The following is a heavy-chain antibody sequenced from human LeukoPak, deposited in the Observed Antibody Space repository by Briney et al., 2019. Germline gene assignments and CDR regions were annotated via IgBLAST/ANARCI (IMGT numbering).Heavy chain of an antibody. CDR1: GYTFTSYW. CDR3: ARDDYGDSQFDY. D-gene: IGHD4-17*01. Sequence: GESLKISCQGSGYTFTSYWIAWVRQMPGKGLEWMGIIYPGDSDTRYSPSFQGQVTISADKSISTAYLQWSSLKASDTAKYYCARDDYGDSQFDYWGQGTLVTVSS. J-gene: IGHJ4*02. CDR2: IYPGDSDT. V-gene: IGHV5-51*01.